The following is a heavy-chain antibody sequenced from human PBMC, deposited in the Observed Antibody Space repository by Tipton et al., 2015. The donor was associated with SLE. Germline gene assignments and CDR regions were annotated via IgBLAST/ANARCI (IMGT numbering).Heavy chain of an antibody. Sequence: SLRLSCAASGFTFSSYAMSWVRQAPGKGLEWVSAISGSGGSTYYADSVKGRFTISRDNSKNTLYLQMNSLRAEDTAVYYCARASGSYGAFDIWGQGTMVTVSS. V-gene: IGHV3-23*01. CDR1: GFTFSSYA. CDR2: ISGSGGST. CDR3: ARASGSYGAFDI. J-gene: IGHJ3*02. D-gene: IGHD1-26*01.